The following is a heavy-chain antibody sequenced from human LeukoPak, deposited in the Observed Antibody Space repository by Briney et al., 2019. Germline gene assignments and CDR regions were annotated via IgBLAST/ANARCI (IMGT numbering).Heavy chain of an antibody. CDR3: ARHYGGIRPNYYYFYMDL. J-gene: IGHJ6*03. CDR1: GFTFRIYA. D-gene: IGHD4-23*01. V-gene: IGHV3-30-3*01. Sequence: GGSLRLSFAASGFTFRIYALHWFRQAPGKGLEWVAVTSYDEGKKYYADSVRGRFTISRDNSENTLYLQMNSLTAEDTAVYYCARHYGGIRPNYYYFYMDLWGKGTTVTVSS. CDR2: TSYDEGKK.